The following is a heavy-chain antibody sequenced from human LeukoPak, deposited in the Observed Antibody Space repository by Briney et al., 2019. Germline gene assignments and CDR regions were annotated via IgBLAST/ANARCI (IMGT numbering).Heavy chain of an antibody. D-gene: IGHD3-10*01. CDR1: GFTFSSYA. CDR2: IGGSGGST. Sequence: PGGSLRLSCAASGFTFSSYAMSWVRQAPGKGLEWVSAIGGSGGSTYYAGSVKGRFTISRDNSKNTLYLQMNSLRAEDTAVYYCARDWEVLRFGEPMDVWGKGTTVTVSS. J-gene: IGHJ6*04. CDR3: ARDWEVLRFGEPMDV. V-gene: IGHV3-23*01.